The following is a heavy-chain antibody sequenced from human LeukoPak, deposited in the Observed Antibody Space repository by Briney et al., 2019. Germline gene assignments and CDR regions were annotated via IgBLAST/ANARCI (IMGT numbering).Heavy chain of an antibody. V-gene: IGHV4-4*07. Sequence: SETLSLTCTVSGGSISSYYWSWIRQPAGKGLEWIGRIYTSGSTNYNPSLKSRVTISVDKSKNQFSLKLSSVTAADTAVYYCARENSGSYFEGYYYYYYMDVWGKGTTVTVSS. CDR1: GGSISSYY. J-gene: IGHJ6*03. D-gene: IGHD1-26*01. CDR2: IYTSGST. CDR3: ARENSGSYFEGYYYYYYMDV.